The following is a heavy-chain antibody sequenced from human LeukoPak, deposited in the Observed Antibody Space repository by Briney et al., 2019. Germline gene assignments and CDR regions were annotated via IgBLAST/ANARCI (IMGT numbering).Heavy chain of an antibody. Sequence: PGRSLRLSCAVSGFTFDDYAMHWVRQVPGKGLEWISGINWNSDSIGYADSVKGRFTTSRDNAKNSLYLQMNSLRAEDTAVYYCAKDPGSDGDYVLGWFDPWGQGTLVTVSS. D-gene: IGHD4-17*01. V-gene: IGHV3-9*01. J-gene: IGHJ5*02. CDR2: INWNSDSI. CDR3: AKDPGSDGDYVLGWFDP. CDR1: GFTFDDYA.